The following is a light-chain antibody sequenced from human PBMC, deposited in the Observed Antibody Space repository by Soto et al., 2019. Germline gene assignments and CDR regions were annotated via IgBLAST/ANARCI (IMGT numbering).Light chain of an antibody. V-gene: IGKV1-9*01. Sequence: DIQLTQSPSFLFASVGDRVTITCRASQDGGHFLAWYQQKPGKAPKLLMYAATTLQSEVPARFRGGGSGTEFTLTITSLQPEDYATYYCQQLDSYLSFTFGGGTKVEIK. CDR3: QQLDSYLSFT. J-gene: IGKJ4*01. CDR1: QDGGHF. CDR2: AAT.